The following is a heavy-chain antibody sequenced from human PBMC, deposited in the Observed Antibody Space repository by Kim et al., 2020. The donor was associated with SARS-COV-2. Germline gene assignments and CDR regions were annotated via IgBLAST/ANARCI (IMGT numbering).Heavy chain of an antibody. Sequence: PAHKSRVNISVDTTKNQFSLKLSSVTAADTAVYYCARARITMIVVVKYFDYWGQGTLVTVSS. CDR3: ARARITMIVVVKYFDY. V-gene: IGHV4-31*02. J-gene: IGHJ4*02. D-gene: IGHD3-22*01.